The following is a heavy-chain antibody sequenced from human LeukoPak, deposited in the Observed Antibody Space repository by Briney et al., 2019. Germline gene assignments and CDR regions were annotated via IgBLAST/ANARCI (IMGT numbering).Heavy chain of an antibody. D-gene: IGHD2-15*01. V-gene: IGHV1-3*01. J-gene: IGHJ5*02. CDR1: GYTFTSYA. CDR2: INAGNDNT. CDR3: ARDLGYCTGGTCYPNWFDP. Sequence: GASAKVSCKACGYTFTSYAMHWVRQAPGQRLEWMGWINAGNDNTKYSQKFQGRVTITRDTSASTAYMELSSLRSEDTAVYYCARDLGYCTGGTCYPNWFDPWGQGTLVTVSS.